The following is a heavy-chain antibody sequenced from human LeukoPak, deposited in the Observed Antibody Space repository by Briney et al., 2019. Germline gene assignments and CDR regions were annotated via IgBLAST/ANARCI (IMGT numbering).Heavy chain of an antibody. CDR1: GFTFGIYP. CDR2: ISATGTAT. Sequence: QPGGSLLLSCAASGFTFGIYPMTWLRQAPGKGLEWVSSISATGTATYYADSVRGRFTISRYNSKNTLYLQMNSLRAEDTAIYYCARRSPHVWGQGTTVTVSS. V-gene: IGHV3-23*01. CDR3: ARRSPHV. J-gene: IGHJ6*02. D-gene: IGHD1-26*01.